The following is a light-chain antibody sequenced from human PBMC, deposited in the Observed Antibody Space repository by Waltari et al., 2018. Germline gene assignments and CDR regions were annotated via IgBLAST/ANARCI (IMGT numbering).Light chain of an antibody. V-gene: IGLV3-1*01. J-gene: IGLJ2*01. CDR3: QAWDRSAGV. CDR2: QDD. CDR1: NLGAKT. Sequence: SYELAQPPSVSVSPGQTASITCSGNNLGAKTICWYQQKPGRSPVLVIFQDDKRPSGIPERFSGSNSENTATLIISATQAMDEADYYCQAWDRSAGVFGGGTKLTVL.